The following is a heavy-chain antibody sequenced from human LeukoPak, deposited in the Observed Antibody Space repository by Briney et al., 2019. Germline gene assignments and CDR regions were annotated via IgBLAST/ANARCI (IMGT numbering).Heavy chain of an antibody. V-gene: IGHV3-15*01. CDR3: TTHWGLAVAGDYYYYMDV. D-gene: IGHD6-19*01. CDR2: IKSKTDGGTT. Sequence: PGGSLRLSCAASGFTFSDTWMSWVRQAPGKGLEWAGRIKSKTDGGTTDYAAPVKGRFIISRDDSKNTLYLQMNSLKTEDTAVYYCTTHWGLAVAGDYYYYMDVWGKGTTVTISS. J-gene: IGHJ6*03. CDR1: GFTFSDTW.